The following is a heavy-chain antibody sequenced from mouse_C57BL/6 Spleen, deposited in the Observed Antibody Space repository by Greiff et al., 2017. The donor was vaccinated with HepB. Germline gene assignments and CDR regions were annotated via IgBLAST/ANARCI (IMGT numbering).Heavy chain of an antibody. CDR3: ARVGYYDYDMDY. V-gene: IGHV1-52*01. D-gene: IGHD2-4*01. Sequence: QVHVKQPGAELVRPGSSVKLSCKASGYTFTSYWMHWVKQRPIQGLEWIGNIDPSDSETHYNQKFKDKATLTVDKSSSTAYMQLSSLTSEDSAVYYCARVGYYDYDMDYWGQGTTLTVSS. J-gene: IGHJ2*01. CDR1: GYTFTSYW. CDR2: IDPSDSET.